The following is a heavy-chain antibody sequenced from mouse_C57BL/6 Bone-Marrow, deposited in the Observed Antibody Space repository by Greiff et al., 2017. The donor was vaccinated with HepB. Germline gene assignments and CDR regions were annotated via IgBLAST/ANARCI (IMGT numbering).Heavy chain of an antibody. CDR1: GFSLTSYG. D-gene: IGHD2-3*01. CDR3: ASSYDGYYGFAY. J-gene: IGHJ3*01. V-gene: IGHV2-6*03. Sequence: QVQLQQSGPGLVAPSQSLSITCTVSGFSLTSYGVHWVRQPPGKGLEWLVVIWSDGSTTYNSALKSRLSISKDNSKSQVFLKMNSLQTDDTAMYYCASSYDGYYGFAYWGQGTLVTVSA. CDR2: IWSDGST.